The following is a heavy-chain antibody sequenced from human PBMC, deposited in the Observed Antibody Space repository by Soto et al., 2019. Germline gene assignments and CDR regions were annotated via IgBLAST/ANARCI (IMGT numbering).Heavy chain of an antibody. CDR3: ARDRFMGCSSTSCYFDY. Sequence: ASVKVSCNASGYTFTSYGISWVRQAPGQGLEWLGWISAYNGNTTNAQKPQGRVTMTTDTSTSTAYIELRSLRSDDTAVYYCARDRFMGCSSTSCYFDYWGQGTLVTVAS. CDR2: ISAYNGNT. J-gene: IGHJ4*02. V-gene: IGHV1-18*01. CDR1: GYTFTSYG. D-gene: IGHD2-2*01.